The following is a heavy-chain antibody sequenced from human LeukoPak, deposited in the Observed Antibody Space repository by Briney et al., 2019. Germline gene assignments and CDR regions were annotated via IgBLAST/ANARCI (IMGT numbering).Heavy chain of an antibody. Sequence: SETLSLTCTVSGGSISSYYWSWIRQPPGKGLEWIGYIYYSGSTNYNPSLKSRVTMSVDTSKNRFSLKLSSVTAADTAVYYCARAPSSGSYLYYYYYYMDVWGKGTTVTVSS. CDR3: ARAPSSGSYLYYYYYYMDV. V-gene: IGHV4-59*01. CDR1: GGSISSYY. J-gene: IGHJ6*03. D-gene: IGHD1-26*01. CDR2: IYYSGST.